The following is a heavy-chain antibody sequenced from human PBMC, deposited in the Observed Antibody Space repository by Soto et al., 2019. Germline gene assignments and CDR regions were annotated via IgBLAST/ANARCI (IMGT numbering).Heavy chain of an antibody. Sequence: SETLSLTCAVSGGSISSGGYSWSWIRQPPGKGLEWIGYIYHSGSTYYNPSLKSRVTISVDRSKNQFSLKLSSVTAADTAVYYCARVKLHVYVWGSYRSYYFDYWGQGTLVTVSS. J-gene: IGHJ4*02. CDR1: GGSISSGGYS. D-gene: IGHD3-16*02. V-gene: IGHV4-30-2*01. CDR2: IYHSGST. CDR3: ARVKLHVYVWGSYRSYYFDY.